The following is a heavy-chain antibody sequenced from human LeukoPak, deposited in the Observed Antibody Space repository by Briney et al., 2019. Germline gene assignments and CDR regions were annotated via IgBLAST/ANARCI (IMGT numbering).Heavy chain of an antibody. J-gene: IGHJ4*02. CDR1: GITFGSSE. Sequence: PGGSLRLSCAASGITFGSSEMTWVRQPPGRGRGWVSYITSGGGPAYYADSVKGRFTISRDNARNSLFLQMNGLRAEDTAVYYCARDQRWFGELDFWGQGTLVTVSS. D-gene: IGHD3-10*01. V-gene: IGHV3-48*03. CDR2: ITSGGGPA. CDR3: ARDQRWFGELDF.